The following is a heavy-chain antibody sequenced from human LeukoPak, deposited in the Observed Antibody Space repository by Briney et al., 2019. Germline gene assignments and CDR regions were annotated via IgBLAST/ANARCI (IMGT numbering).Heavy chain of an antibody. D-gene: IGHD2/OR15-2a*01. CDR1: GFTFSSNW. Sequence: PGGSLRLSCAASGFTFSSNWMHWVRQAPGKGLVWVTRINGDGSTINYADSVKGRFTISRDNAKNTLYLQMNSLRAEDTAVYYCARLFYDQVTHAFDLWGQGTMVTVSS. CDR3: ARLFYDQVTHAFDL. J-gene: IGHJ3*01. CDR2: INGDGSTI. V-gene: IGHV3-74*01.